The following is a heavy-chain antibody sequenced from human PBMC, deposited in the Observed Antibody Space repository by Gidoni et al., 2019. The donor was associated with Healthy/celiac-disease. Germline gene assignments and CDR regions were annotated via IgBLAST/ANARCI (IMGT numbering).Heavy chain of an antibody. D-gene: IGHD3-10*01. Sequence: EVQLVASGGGLVQPGGSLRLFCPASGSTFSSDAMSWVRPAPGKGLGGVSAISGGGGSTYYADSVKGRFTISRDNSKNTLYLQMNSLRAEDTAVYYCAKGPIWFGEPNFDYWGQGTLVTVSS. CDR3: AKGPIWFGEPNFDY. CDR2: ISGGGGST. CDR1: GSTFSSDA. J-gene: IGHJ4*02. V-gene: IGHV3-23*04.